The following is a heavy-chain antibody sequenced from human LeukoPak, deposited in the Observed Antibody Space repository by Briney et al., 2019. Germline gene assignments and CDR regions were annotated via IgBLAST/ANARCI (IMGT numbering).Heavy chain of an antibody. J-gene: IGHJ4*02. CDR2: IYYSGST. D-gene: IGHD6-13*01. V-gene: IGHV4-30-4*01. CDR1: GGSISSGDYY. Sequence: SQTLPLTCTVSGGSISSGDYYWSWIRQPPGKGLEWIGYIYYSGSTYYNPSLKSRVTISVDTSKNQFSLKLSSVTAADTAVYYCARDRYSSSWYHDYWGQGTLVTVSS. CDR3: ARDRYSSSWYHDY.